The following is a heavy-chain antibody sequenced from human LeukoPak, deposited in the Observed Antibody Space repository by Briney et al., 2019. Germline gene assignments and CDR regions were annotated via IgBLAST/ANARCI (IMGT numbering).Heavy chain of an antibody. V-gene: IGHV4-59*08. J-gene: IGHJ3*02. Sequence: SETLSLTCTVSGGSISSYYWSWIRQPPGKGLEWIGYIFYSGNTNYNPSLKSRATISVDTSKNQFSLKLSSVTAADTAVYYCARHRADWGWAAFDIWGQGTMVTVSS. D-gene: IGHD7-27*01. CDR3: ARHRADWGWAAFDI. CDR2: IFYSGNT. CDR1: GGSISSYY.